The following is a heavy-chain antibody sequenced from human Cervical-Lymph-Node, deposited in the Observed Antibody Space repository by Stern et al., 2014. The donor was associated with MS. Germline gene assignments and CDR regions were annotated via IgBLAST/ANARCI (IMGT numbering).Heavy chain of an antibody. D-gene: IGHD2-2*01. CDR3: ARGRTGITSCCFFYYGMDV. V-gene: IGHV3-30-3*01. CDR2: ISYDGSNE. Sequence: QVQLVQSGGGVVQPGRSLRLSCAASGFTFSLYAMHWVRQAPGKGLEWVAVISYDGSNEYYADSVKGRFTISRDNSKNTLYLQMNSLRAEDTAVYYCARGRTGITSCCFFYYGMDVWGQGTTVTVSS. J-gene: IGHJ6*02. CDR1: GFTFSLYA.